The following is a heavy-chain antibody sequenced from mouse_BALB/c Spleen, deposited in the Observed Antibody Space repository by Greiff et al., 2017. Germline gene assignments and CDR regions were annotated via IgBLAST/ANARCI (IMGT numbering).Heavy chain of an antibody. CDR2: ISNGGGST. CDR1: GFTFSSYT. Sequence: EVNVVESGGGLVQPGGSLKLSCAASGFTFSSYTMSWVRHTPEKRLEWVAYISNGGGSTYYPDTVKGRFTISRDNAKNTLYLQMSSLKSEDTAMYYCARHEGYRYLFDYWGEGTTLTVSS. V-gene: IGHV5-12-2*01. D-gene: IGHD2-14*01. J-gene: IGHJ2*01. CDR3: ARHEGYRYLFDY.